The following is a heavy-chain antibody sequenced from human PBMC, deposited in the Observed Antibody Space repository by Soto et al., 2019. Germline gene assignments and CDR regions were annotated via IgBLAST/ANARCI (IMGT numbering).Heavy chain of an antibody. CDR1: GFTFSSYS. D-gene: IGHD3-22*01. CDR3: TTDILPEDYDSSGYYYYVDY. J-gene: IGHJ4*02. CDR2: VKRKTDVGTT. V-gene: IGHV3-15*07. Sequence: PGGSLRLSCAASGFTFSSYSMNWVRQAPGKGLEWVGRVKRKTDVGTTDYAAPVKGRFTISRDDSKNTLYLQMNSLKTEDTAVYYRTTDILPEDYDSSGYYYYVDYWGQGTLVPVS.